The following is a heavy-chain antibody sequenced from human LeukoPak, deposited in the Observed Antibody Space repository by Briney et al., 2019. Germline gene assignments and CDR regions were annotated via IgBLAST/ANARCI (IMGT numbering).Heavy chain of an antibody. Sequence: SQTLSLTCTVSGASMSSFYWSWIRQSPGKGLEWIGYIYSSGSTNYNPSLKSRVTISVDTSKSQFSLKLSSVTAADTAVYFCSREGRWLQLGFDYWGRGTLVTVSS. D-gene: IGHD5-24*01. CDR1: GASMSSFY. CDR2: IYSSGST. J-gene: IGHJ4*02. CDR3: SREGRWLQLGFDY. V-gene: IGHV4-59*01.